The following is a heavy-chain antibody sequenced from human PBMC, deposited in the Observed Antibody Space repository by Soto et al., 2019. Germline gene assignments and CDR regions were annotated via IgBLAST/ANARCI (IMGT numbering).Heavy chain of an antibody. CDR3: ARWSYAFDI. J-gene: IGHJ3*02. CDR2: VNQDGSQT. Sequence: GSLRLSCAASGFTFSRVWMSWVRQAPGKGPEWVASVNQDGSQTSYVDSVKGRFTISKDNDKNSLYLQMNSLRAEDTSFYYCARWSYAFDIWGQGTMVNVS. CDR1: GFTFSRVW. V-gene: IGHV3-7*01.